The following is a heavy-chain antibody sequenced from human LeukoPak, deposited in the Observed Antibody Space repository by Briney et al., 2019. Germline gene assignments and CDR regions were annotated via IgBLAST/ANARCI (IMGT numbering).Heavy chain of an antibody. Sequence: GASVKVSCKASGYTFTSYDLNWVRPATGQGGEGMGWMNSKSGNTGYAKKFQGRVTMTRNTSISTAYMELSSLRSEDTAVYYCARGAEYGSGTPYYFDYWGQGTLVTVSS. CDR3: ARGAEYGSGTPYYFDY. V-gene: IGHV1-8*01. CDR1: GYTFTSYD. CDR2: MNSKSGNT. J-gene: IGHJ4*02. D-gene: IGHD3-10*01.